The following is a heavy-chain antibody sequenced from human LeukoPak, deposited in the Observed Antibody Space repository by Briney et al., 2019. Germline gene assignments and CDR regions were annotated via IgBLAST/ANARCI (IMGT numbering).Heavy chain of an antibody. Sequence: ASVKVSCKASGYTFTGYYMHWVRQAPGQGLEWMGRINPNSGGTNYAQKFQGRVTMPRDTSISTAYMELSRLRSDDTAVYYCARDSGRFGEEYYYYYYYMDVWGKGTTVTVSS. V-gene: IGHV1-2*06. CDR2: INPNSGGT. CDR3: ARDSGRFGEEYYYYYYYMDV. D-gene: IGHD3-10*01. CDR1: GYTFTGYY. J-gene: IGHJ6*03.